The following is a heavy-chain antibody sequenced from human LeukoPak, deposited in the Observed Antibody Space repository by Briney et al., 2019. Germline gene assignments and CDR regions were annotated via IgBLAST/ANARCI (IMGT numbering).Heavy chain of an antibody. Sequence: GGSLRLSCAASGFTFSNYWMHWVRQAPGKGLVWVSRINTDGSITSYADSVKGRFTISRDNSKNTLYLQMNSLRAEDTAVYYCAKGDRLGSEDFWSGPNYYYYYMDVWGKGTTVTVSS. CDR3: AKGDRLGSEDFWSGPNYYYYYMDV. D-gene: IGHD3-3*01. CDR2: INTDGSIT. CDR1: GFTFSNYW. J-gene: IGHJ6*03. V-gene: IGHV3-74*01.